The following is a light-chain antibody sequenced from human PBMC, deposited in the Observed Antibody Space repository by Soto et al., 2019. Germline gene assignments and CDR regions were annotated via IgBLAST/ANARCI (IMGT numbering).Light chain of an antibody. V-gene: IGLV2-14*03. CDR2: DVS. Sequence: LAQPASVSGSRGQSITISCTGTSSDVGRYNYVSWFQQHPGRVPKLIIYDVSNRPSGVSDRFSGSKSGNTASLTISGLHPEDEADYYCSSFTSSSTFVFGTGTKVTV. J-gene: IGLJ1*01. CDR3: SSFTSSSTFV. CDR1: SSDVGRYNY.